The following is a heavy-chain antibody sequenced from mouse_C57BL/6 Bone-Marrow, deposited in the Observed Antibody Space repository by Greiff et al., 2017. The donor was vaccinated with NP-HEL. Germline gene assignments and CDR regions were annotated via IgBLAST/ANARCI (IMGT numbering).Heavy chain of an antibody. CDR2: ISYDGSN. V-gene: IGHV3-6*01. CDR3: ARDSSGYRNFDY. CDR1: GYSITSGYY. J-gene: IGHJ2*01. Sequence: VQLKESGPGLVKPSQSLSLTCSVTGYSITSGYYWNWIRQFPGNKLEWMGYISYDGSNNYNPSLKNRISITRDTSKNQFFLKLNSVTTEDTATYYCARDSSGYRNFDYWGQGTTLTVSS. D-gene: IGHD3-2*02.